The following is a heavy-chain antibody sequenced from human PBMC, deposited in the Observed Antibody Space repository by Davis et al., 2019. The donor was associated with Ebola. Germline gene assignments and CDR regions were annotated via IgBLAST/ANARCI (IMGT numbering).Heavy chain of an antibody. Sequence: GESLKISCAASGFTFSSYAMSWVRQAPGKGLEWVSAISGSGGSTFYADSVKGRFTISRDNSKNTLYLQMNSLRVEDTAIYYCAEPSGDFDYWGQGTLVTVSS. V-gene: IGHV3-23*01. J-gene: IGHJ4*02. CDR3: AEPSGDFDY. D-gene: IGHD4-17*01. CDR1: GFTFSSYA. CDR2: ISGSGGST.